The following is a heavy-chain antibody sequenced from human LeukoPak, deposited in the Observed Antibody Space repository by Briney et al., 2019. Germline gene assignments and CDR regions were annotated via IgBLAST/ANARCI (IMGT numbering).Heavy chain of an antibody. CDR2: INPNSGGT. CDR1: GYTFTGYY. D-gene: IGHD1-26*01. J-gene: IGHJ4*02. V-gene: IGHV1-2*02. CDR3: ARDLGSGSYQIDY. Sequence: ASVKVSCKASGYTFTGYYMHWVRQAPGQPLECLGWINPNSGGTNYAQKFQGRVTMTRDTSISTAYMELSRLRSDDTAVYYCARDLGSGSYQIDYWGQGTLVTVSS.